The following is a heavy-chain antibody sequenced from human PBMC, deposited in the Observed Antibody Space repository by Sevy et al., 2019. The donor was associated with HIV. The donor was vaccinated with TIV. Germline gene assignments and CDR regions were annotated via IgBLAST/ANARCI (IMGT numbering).Heavy chain of an antibody. CDR2: IYYSGST. V-gene: IGHV4-59*01. J-gene: IGHJ4*02. Sequence: SETLSLTCTVSGGSISSYYWSWIRQPPGKGLEWIGYIYYSGSTNYNPSLKSRVTISVDTSKNQFSLKLSSVTAADTAVYYCARDEYSSGWYYYWGQRTLVTVSS. D-gene: IGHD6-19*01. CDR3: ARDEYSSGWYYY. CDR1: GGSISSYY.